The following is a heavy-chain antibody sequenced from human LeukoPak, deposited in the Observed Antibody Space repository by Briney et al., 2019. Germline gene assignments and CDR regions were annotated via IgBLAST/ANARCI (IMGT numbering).Heavy chain of an antibody. CDR2: IRYDGSNK. J-gene: IGHJ4*02. CDR3: AKGSRWYIDY. Sequence: GGSLRLSCAASGFTFSSYGMHWVRQAPGKGLEWVAFIRYDGSNKYYADSVKGRFTISRDNSKNTLYVQMNSLRPEDTGVYYCAKGSRWYIDYWGQGTLVTVSS. D-gene: IGHD6-13*01. V-gene: IGHV3-30*02. CDR1: GFTFSSYG.